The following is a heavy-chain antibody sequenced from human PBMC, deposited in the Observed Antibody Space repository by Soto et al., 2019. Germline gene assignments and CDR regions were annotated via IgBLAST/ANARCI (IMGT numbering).Heavy chain of an antibody. J-gene: IGHJ4*02. CDR3: AREKSYWYADY. CDR2: MNPNSGNT. CDR1: GYSFTSYD. Sequence: QVQLVQSGAEVKKPGASVKVSCKASGYSFTSYDINWVRQATGQGLEWMGWMNPNSGNTGYAQKLQGIVTMTRNTSISKPYMELSSLRSEDTAVYYCAREKSYWYADYWGQGTLVTVSS. V-gene: IGHV1-8*01. D-gene: IGHD1-26*01.